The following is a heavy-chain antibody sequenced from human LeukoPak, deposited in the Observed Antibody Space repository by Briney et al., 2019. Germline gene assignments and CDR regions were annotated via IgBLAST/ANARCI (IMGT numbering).Heavy chain of an antibody. CDR2: VYYSGST. V-gene: IGHV4-39*01. Sequence: SETLSLTCTVSGGSISSSNYYWGWIRQPPGTGLEWIGSVYYSGSTYYNPSLKSRVAISVDTSKNQFSLKLSSVTAADTAVYYCAREYYDFWSSHINWFDPWGQGTLVTVSS. CDR1: GGSISSSNYY. J-gene: IGHJ5*02. D-gene: IGHD3-3*01. CDR3: AREYYDFWSSHINWFDP.